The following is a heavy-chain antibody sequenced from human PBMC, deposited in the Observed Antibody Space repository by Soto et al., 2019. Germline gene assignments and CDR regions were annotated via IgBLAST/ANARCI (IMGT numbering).Heavy chain of an antibody. Sequence: SETLSLTCTVSGGSISSGGYYWSWIRQHPGKGLEWIGYIYYSGSTYYNPSLKSRVTISVDTSKNQFSLKLSSVTAADTAVYYCARVNTHYYYYGMDVWGQGTTVTVSS. CDR2: IYYSGST. CDR3: ARVNTHYYYYGMDV. V-gene: IGHV4-31*03. CDR1: GGSISSGGYY. J-gene: IGHJ6*02.